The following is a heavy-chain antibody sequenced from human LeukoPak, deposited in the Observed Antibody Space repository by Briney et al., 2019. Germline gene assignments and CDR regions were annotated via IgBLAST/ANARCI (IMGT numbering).Heavy chain of an antibody. CDR2: IRGSGSST. Sequence: GSLSLSCTVSGGSFISGGYYWGWLAQGKGLEWVSAIRGSGSSTYYADSVNGPFTISRDHSKNTLYLQMNSLRAEDTAVYYCAKDTYYGSGSYYSVFDDWGQGTLVTVSS. D-gene: IGHD3-10*01. V-gene: IGHV3-23*01. J-gene: IGHJ4*02. CDR1: GGSFISGG. CDR3: AKDTYYGSGSYYSVFDD.